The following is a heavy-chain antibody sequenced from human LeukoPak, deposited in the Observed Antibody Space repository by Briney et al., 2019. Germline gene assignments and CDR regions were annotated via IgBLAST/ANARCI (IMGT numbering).Heavy chain of an antibody. CDR3: ARDLRPTGLPMTTVTTFPFPLGY. V-gene: IGHV1-46*01. CDR1: GYTFTSYY. Sequence: ASVKVSCKASGYTFTSYYMHWVRQAPGQGLKWMGIINPSGGSTSYAQKFQGRVTMTRDMSTSTVYMELSSLRSEDTAVYYCARDLRPTGLPMTTVTTFPFPLGYWGQGTLVTVSS. CDR2: INPSGGST. J-gene: IGHJ4*02. D-gene: IGHD4-17*01.